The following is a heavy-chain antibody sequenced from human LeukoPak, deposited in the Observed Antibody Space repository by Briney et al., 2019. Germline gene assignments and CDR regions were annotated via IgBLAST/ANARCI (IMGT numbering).Heavy chain of an antibody. Sequence: GATVKISCKASGYTFTDYYMHWVQQAPGKGLEWMGRVDPEDGETIYAEKFQGRVTITADTSTDTAYMELSSLRSEDTAVYYCATGGGFFDYYYMDVWGKGTTVTVSS. J-gene: IGHJ6*03. V-gene: IGHV1-69-2*01. CDR3: ATGGGFFDYYYMDV. CDR1: GYTFTDYY. D-gene: IGHD3-16*02. CDR2: VDPEDGET.